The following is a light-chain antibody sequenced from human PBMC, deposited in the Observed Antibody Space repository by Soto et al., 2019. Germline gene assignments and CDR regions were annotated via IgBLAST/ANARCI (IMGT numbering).Light chain of an antibody. V-gene: IGLV2-14*01. CDR3: SSFTTTRFYV. CDR1: SGDIGAYNY. Sequence: QSVLTQPASVSGSPVQSITISCTGTSGDIGAYNYVSWYQQHPGKPPKLIIYEVRNRPSGVSHRFSASKSGLTASLTISGLRAEDEADYYCSSFTTTRFYVFGPGTKGNVL. CDR2: EVR. J-gene: IGLJ1*01.